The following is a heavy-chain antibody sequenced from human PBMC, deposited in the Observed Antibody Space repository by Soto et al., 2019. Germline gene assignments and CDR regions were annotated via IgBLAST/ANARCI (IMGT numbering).Heavy chain of an antibody. CDR3: ARDGLYYDILTGYSTTGHFDY. D-gene: IGHD3-9*01. CDR2: ISAYNGNT. V-gene: IGHV1-18*01. Sequence: ASVKASCKASGYTSTSYGISWVRQAPGQGLEWMGWISAYNGNTNYAQRLQGRVTMTTDTSTSTAYMELRSLRSDDTAVYYCARDGLYYDILTGYSTTGHFDYWGQGTLVTVSS. CDR1: GYTSTSYG. J-gene: IGHJ4*02.